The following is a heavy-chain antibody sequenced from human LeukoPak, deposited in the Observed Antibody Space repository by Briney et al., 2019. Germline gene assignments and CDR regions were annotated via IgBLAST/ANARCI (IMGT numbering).Heavy chain of an antibody. D-gene: IGHD6-13*01. CDR1: GGSFSGYY. V-gene: IGHV4-34*01. CDR3: ARARSGIAGFDP. CDR2: INHSGST. Sequence: SETLSLTCAVYGGSFSGYYWSWIRQPPWKGLEGMGEINHSGSTNYNPSLKSRGTISVDTSQNQFSLKLSSVTAAATTVYYCARARSGIAGFDPWGKGTLVTVSS. J-gene: IGHJ5*02.